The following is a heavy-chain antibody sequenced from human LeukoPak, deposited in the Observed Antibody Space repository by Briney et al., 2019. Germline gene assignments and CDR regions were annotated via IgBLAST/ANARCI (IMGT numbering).Heavy chain of an antibody. Sequence: GGSLRPSCAASGSTFTSSGMDWVRQAPGKGLEWVAFIRLVGSNKYYADSVKGRFTISRNNSKNTLYLQMNSLRAQNTAVYYCAKRYRDYYYMDVWGKGATVTISS. CDR1: GSTFTSSG. V-gene: IGHV3-30*02. CDR3: AKRYRDYYYMDV. CDR2: IRLVGSNK. J-gene: IGHJ6*03. D-gene: IGHD1-1*01.